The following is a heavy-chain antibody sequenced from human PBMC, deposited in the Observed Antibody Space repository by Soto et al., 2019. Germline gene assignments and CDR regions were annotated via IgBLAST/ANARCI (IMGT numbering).Heavy chain of an antibody. CDR2: IIPIFGTA. D-gene: IGHD6-19*01. CDR3: AREGVAVAPYGMDV. Sequence: ASVKVSCKASGGTFSSYAISWVRQAPGQGLEWMGGIIPIFGTANYAQKFQGRVTITADESTSTAYMELSSLRSEDTAVYYCAREGVAVAPYGMDVWGQGTTVTVSS. CDR1: GGTFSSYA. J-gene: IGHJ6*02. V-gene: IGHV1-69*13.